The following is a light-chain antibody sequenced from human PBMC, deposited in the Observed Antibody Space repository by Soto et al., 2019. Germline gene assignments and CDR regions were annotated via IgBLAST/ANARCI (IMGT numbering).Light chain of an antibody. V-gene: IGKV1-5*01. CDR1: QSISSW. J-gene: IGKJ1*01. Sequence: GDRVTITCRASQSISSWLAWYQQKPGKAPKLLIYDASSLESGVPSRFSGSGSGTEFTLTISSLQPDDFATYYCQQYNSYRTFGQGNKV. CDR3: QQYNSYRT. CDR2: DAS.